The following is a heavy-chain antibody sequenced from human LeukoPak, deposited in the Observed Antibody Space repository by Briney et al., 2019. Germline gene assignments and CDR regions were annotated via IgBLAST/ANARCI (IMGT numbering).Heavy chain of an antibody. V-gene: IGHV3-21*01. CDR1: GFTFSSYS. J-gene: IGHJ3*02. CDR2: ISSSSSYI. Sequence: GGSLRLSCAASGFTFSSYSMNWVRQAPGKGLEWVSSISSSSSYIYYADPVKGRFTISRDNAKNSLYLQMNSLRAEDTAVYYCAREASDFWSGSDAFDIWGQGTMVTVSS. CDR3: AREASDFWSGSDAFDI. D-gene: IGHD3-3*01.